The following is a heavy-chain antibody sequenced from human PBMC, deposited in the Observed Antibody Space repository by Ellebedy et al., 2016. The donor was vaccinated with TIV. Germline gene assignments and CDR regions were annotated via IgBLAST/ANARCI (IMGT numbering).Heavy chain of an antibody. CDR2: IYSSGYT. J-gene: IGHJ4*02. D-gene: IGHD3-22*01. CDR1: GGSISRYY. Sequence: MPSETLSLTCTVSGGSISRYYWSWIRQPPGKGLEWIGYIYSSGYTSYNPSLESRVTISLDTSKGQFSLTLTSVTAADTAVYYCARGYDNRGFYDCPFDHWGQGTQVIVSS. CDR3: ARGYDNRGFYDCPFDH. V-gene: IGHV4-59*01.